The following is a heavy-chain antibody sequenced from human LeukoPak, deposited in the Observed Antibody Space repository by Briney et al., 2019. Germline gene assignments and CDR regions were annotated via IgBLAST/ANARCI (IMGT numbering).Heavy chain of an antibody. CDR1: GFTFSSYS. CDR2: ISSSSSYI. V-gene: IGHV3-21*01. CDR3: GRPVYGHTGATDF. D-gene: IGHD2-8*01. Sequence: GGSLRLSCAASGFTFSSYSMNWVRQAPGKGLEWVSCISSSSSYIYYADSVKGRFTISRDNAKNSLYLQMNSLRAEDTAVYYCGRPVYGHTGATDFWGQGALVTVSS. J-gene: IGHJ4*02.